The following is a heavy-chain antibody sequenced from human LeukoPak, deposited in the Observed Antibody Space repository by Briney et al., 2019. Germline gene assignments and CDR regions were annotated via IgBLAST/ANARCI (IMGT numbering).Heavy chain of an antibody. Sequence: SVKVSCKASGGTFSSYAISWVRQAPGQGLEWMGGIIPIFGTANYAQKFQGRVTITADESTSTAYMELSSLRSEATAVYYCARLGSYYDSSGYPHEWGQGTLVTVSS. CDR2: IIPIFGTA. J-gene: IGHJ4*02. CDR1: GGTFSSYA. CDR3: ARLGSYYDSSGYPHE. V-gene: IGHV1-69*01. D-gene: IGHD3-22*01.